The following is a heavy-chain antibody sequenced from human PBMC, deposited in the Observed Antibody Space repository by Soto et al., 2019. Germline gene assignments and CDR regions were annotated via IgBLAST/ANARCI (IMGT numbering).Heavy chain of an antibody. CDR1: GFTFNSYS. Sequence: VQLVESGGGLVKPGGSLRLSCAASGFTFNSYSMNWLRQAPGRGLEWVSSITGRSSYAWYADSVKGRFTISRDNAKNSLYLEMDSLRAEDTAVYYCAKDPNHDFWSGYSGSGWFDPWGQGTLVTVSS. D-gene: IGHD3-3*01. CDR3: AKDPNHDFWSGYSGSGWFDP. V-gene: IGHV3-21*02. CDR2: ITGRSSYA. J-gene: IGHJ5*02.